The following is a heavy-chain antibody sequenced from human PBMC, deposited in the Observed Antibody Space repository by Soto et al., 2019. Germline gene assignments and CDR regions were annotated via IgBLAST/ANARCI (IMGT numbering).Heavy chain of an antibody. CDR2: MNPNSGDT. CDR1: GYRFSDYY. V-gene: IGHV1-2*02. Sequence: QVQLVQSGAEVKKPGASVTVSCKASGYRFSDYYLHWVRQAPGQGPGWMGWMNPNSGDTKYAQKFKGRVTMTRDTSVRTAFMELNWLKSDDTAVYYCARESGGATATLDYYYFYMDAWGIGTTVTVSS. J-gene: IGHJ6*03. CDR3: ARESGGATATLDYYYFYMDA. D-gene: IGHD5-12*01.